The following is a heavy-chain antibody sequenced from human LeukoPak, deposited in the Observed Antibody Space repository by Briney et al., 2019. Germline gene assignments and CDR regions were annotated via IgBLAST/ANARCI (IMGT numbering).Heavy chain of an antibody. CDR2: ISAYNGNT. CDR1: GYTFTSYG. D-gene: IGHD2-2*01. V-gene: IGHV1-18*01. CDR3: ARDEQLVPAAMLDY. J-gene: IGHJ4*02. Sequence: ASVKVCCKASGYTFTSYGISWVRQAPGQGLEWMGWISAYNGNTNYAQKLQGRVTMTTDTSTSTAYMELRSLRSDDTAVYYCARDEQLVPAAMLDYWGQGTLVTVSS.